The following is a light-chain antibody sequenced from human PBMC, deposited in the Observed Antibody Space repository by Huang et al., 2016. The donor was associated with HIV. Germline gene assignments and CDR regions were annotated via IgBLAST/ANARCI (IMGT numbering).Light chain of an antibody. J-gene: IGKJ5*01. Sequence: EIVLTQSPATLSFSPGERATLSCRASQSVSSYLAWYQQKPGQAPRLLIYDASNRATGIPARVSGSGSGTDFTLTISSLEPEDFAVYYCQQRSNWLLTFGQGTRLEIK. CDR1: QSVSSY. V-gene: IGKV3-11*01. CDR3: QQRSNWLLT. CDR2: DAS.